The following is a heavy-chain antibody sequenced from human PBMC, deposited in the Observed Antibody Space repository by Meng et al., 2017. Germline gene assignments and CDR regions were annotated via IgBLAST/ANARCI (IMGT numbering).Heavy chain of an antibody. D-gene: IGHD2/OR15-2a*01. Sequence: LGGAWGGLVKAGGSLRLSCAASGFAFRDYYMTWIRQAPGKGLEWVSSISTTGSSIYYADSVKGRFSISRDNAENSLYLQINSLRVEDTAVYYCARDHGFLNWFDPWGQGTLVTVSS. V-gene: IGHV3-11*04. CDR3: ARDHGFLNWFDP. J-gene: IGHJ5*02. CDR2: ISTTGSSI. CDR1: GFAFRDYY.